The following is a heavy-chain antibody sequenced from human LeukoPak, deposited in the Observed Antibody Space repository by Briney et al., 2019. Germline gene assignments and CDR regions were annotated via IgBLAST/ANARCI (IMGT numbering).Heavy chain of an antibody. CDR3: AKDLVRGAEPD. V-gene: IGHV3-30*07. CDR1: GFTFSSYA. J-gene: IGHJ4*02. D-gene: IGHD3-10*01. Sequence: GRSLRLSCAASGFTFSSYAMHWVRQAPGKGLEWVAVISYDGSNKYYADSVKGRFTISRDNSKNTLYLQMNSLRAEDTAIYYCAKDLVRGAEPDWGQGTLVTVSS. CDR2: ISYDGSNK.